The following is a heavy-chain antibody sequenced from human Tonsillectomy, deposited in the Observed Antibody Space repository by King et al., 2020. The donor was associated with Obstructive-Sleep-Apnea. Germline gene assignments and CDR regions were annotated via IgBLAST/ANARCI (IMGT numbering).Heavy chain of an antibody. CDR2: ITSSSDYI. V-gene: IGHV3-21*01. CDR3: ARARGTIFGVVALDYAMDV. D-gene: IGHD3-3*01. J-gene: IGHJ6*02. Sequence: EVQLVESGGGLVKPGGSLRLSCAASGFNFSTSNMNWVRQAPGKGLEWVSYITSSSDYIYYTDSVKGRFTISRDNAKNSLSLQMNSLRAEDTAVYYCARARGTIFGVVALDYAMDVWGQGTTVTVSS. CDR1: GFNFSTSN.